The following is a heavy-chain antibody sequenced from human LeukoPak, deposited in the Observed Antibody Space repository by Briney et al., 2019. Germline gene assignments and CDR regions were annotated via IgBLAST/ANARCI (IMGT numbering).Heavy chain of an antibody. Sequence: ASVKVSCKASGYTFTGYYMHWVRQATGQGLEWMGWMNPNGGNTGYAQKFQGRVTITRNTSISTAYMELSSLRSEDTAVYYCARDGSSGYSDYWGQGTLVTVSS. V-gene: IGHV1-8*03. CDR2: MNPNGGNT. CDR1: GYTFTGYY. J-gene: IGHJ4*02. D-gene: IGHD3-22*01. CDR3: ARDGSSGYSDY.